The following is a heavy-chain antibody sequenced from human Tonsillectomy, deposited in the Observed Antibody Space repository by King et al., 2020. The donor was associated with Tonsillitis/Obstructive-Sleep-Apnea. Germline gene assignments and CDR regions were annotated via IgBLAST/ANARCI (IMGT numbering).Heavy chain of an antibody. CDR1: GFTFSSYA. J-gene: IGHJ4*02. CDR3: AKVVGGPVAVNPDYFDY. V-gene: IGHV3-23*04. Sequence: EVQLVESGGGLVQPGGSLRLSCAASGFTFSSYAMSWFRQAPGKGLEWVSAISGSGGTTYYADYVKGRFAISRDNSKDTLYMQMNSQRAEDTAIYYCAKVVGGPVAVNPDYFDYWGQGTLVTVSS. CDR2: ISGSGGTT. D-gene: IGHD2-15*01.